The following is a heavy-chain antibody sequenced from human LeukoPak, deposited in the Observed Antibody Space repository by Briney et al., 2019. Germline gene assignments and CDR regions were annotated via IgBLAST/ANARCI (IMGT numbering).Heavy chain of an antibody. V-gene: IGHV3-23*01. Sequence: GGSLRLSCAASGFTFSSYAMSWVRQAPGKGLEWVSAISGSGGSTYYADSVKGRFTITRDNSKNTLYLQMNSLRAEDTAVYYCAKGDHYDSSLDYWGQGTLVTVSS. CDR2: ISGSGGST. CDR1: GFTFSSYA. D-gene: IGHD3-22*01. J-gene: IGHJ4*02. CDR3: AKGDHYDSSLDY.